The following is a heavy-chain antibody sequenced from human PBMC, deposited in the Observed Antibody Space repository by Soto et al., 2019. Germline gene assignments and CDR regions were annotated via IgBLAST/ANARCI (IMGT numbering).Heavy chain of an antibody. CDR2: IIPIFGTA. CDR1: GGTFSSYA. Sequence: SVKVSCKASGGTFSSYAISWVLQAPGQGLEWMGGIIPIFGTANYAQKFQGRVTITADESTSTAYMELSSLRSEDTAVYYCARAWEAGGGWFDPWGQGTLVTVSS. V-gene: IGHV1-69*13. CDR3: ARAWEAGGGWFDP. D-gene: IGHD1-26*01. J-gene: IGHJ5*02.